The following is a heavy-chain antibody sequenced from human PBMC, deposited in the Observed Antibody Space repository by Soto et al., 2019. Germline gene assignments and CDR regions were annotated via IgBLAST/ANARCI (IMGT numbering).Heavy chain of an antibody. V-gene: IGHV4-34*01. CDR3: ARHNYYGSGSYYPIPYYYYGMDV. D-gene: IGHD3-10*01. CDR2: INHSGST. CDR1: GGSFSGYY. J-gene: IGHJ6*02. Sequence: SETLSLTCAVYGGSFSGYYWSWIRQPPGKGLEWIGEINHSGSTNYNPSLKSRVTISVDTSKNQFSLKLSSVTAADTAVYYCARHNYYGSGSYYPIPYYYYGMDVWGQGTTVTASS.